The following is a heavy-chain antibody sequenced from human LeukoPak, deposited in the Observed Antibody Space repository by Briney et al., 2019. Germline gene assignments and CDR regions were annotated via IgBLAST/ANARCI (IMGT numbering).Heavy chain of an antibody. CDR2: ISSNGGST. D-gene: IGHD6-13*01. V-gene: IGHV3-64*01. J-gene: IGHJ4*02. CDR3: ARDLYSSSWYGSYFDY. Sequence: GGSLRLSCAASGFTFSSYAMHWVRQAPGKGLEYVSAISSNGGSTYYANSVKGRFTISRDNSKNTLYLQMGSLRAEDMAVYYCARDLYSSSWYGSYFDYWGQGTLVTVSS. CDR1: GFTFSSYA.